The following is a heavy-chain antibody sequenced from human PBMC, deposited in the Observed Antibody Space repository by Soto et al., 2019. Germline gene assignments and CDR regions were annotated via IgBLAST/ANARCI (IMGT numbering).Heavy chain of an antibody. V-gene: IGHV3-30-3*01. J-gene: IGHJ6*01. CDR3: ARELIKRSSSRDTNYYYGMDV. CDR2: ISYDGSNK. CDR1: GFTFSSYA. D-gene: IGHD6-6*01. Sequence: GGSLRLSCAASGFTFSSYAMHWVRQAPGKGLEWVAVISYDGSNKYYADSVKGRFTISRDNSKNTLYLQMNSLRAEDTAVYYCARELIKRSSSRDTNYYYGMDVWGQGNMVNVS.